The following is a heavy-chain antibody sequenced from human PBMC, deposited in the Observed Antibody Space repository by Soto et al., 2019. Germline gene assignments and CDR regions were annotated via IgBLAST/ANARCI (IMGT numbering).Heavy chain of an antibody. CDR2: INAGNGNT. J-gene: IGHJ4*02. CDR3: ASGLPRDDYFDY. D-gene: IGHD5-18*01. Sequence: ASVKVSCKASGYTFTSYAMHWVRQAPGQRLEWMGWINAGNGNTKYSQKFQGRVTITRDTSASTAYMELSSLRSEDTAVYYCASGLPRDDYFDYWGQGTLVTVSS. V-gene: IGHV1-3*01. CDR1: GYTFTSYA.